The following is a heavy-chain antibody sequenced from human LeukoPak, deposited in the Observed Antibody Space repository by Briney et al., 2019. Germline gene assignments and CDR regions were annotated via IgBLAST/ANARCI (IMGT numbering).Heavy chain of an antibody. CDR1: GFTFSSYT. J-gene: IGHJ6*02. CDR3: ARGLHYYYYGMDV. D-gene: IGHD3-10*01. Sequence: GGSLRLSCAASGFTFSSYTMHWVRQAPGKGLEWVAVISYDGSNKYYADSVKGRFTISRDNSKNTLYLQMNSLRAEDTAVYYCARGLHYYYYGMDVWGQGTTVTVSS. V-gene: IGHV3-30-3*01. CDR2: ISYDGSNK.